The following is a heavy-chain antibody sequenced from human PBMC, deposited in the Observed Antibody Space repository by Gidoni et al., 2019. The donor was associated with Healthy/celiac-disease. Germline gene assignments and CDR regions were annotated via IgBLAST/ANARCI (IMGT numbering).Heavy chain of an antibody. CDR3: ATSGYDEPFDY. CDR2: IRPSSSYI. D-gene: IGHD5-12*01. Sequence: QVQLVESGGGLVKPGGSLRLPCAVSGFTFSDYYMGWIRQAPGKGLEWVSNIRPSSSYIKYADSEKGRFTISRDNAKNSLYLQMNSLRVEDTAVYYCATSGYDEPFDYWGQGTLVTVSS. V-gene: IGHV3-11*05. J-gene: IGHJ4*02. CDR1: GFTFSDYY.